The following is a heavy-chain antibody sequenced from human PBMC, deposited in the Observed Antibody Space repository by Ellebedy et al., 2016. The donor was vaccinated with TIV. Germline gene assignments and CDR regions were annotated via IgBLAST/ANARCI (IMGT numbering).Heavy chain of an antibody. CDR1: GGTFSSYA. J-gene: IGHJ4*02. V-gene: IGHV1-69*04. CDR2: IIPILGIA. D-gene: IGHD6-19*01. CDR3: ARDVAVGGGLEDY. Sequence: ASVKVSCKASGGTFSSYAISWVRQAPGQGLEWMGRIIPILGIANYAQKFQGRVTITADKSTSTAYMELSSLRSEDTAAYYCARDVAVGGGLEDYWGQGTLVTVSS.